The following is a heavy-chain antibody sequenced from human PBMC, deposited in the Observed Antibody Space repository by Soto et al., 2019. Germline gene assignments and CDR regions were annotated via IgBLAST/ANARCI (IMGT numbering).Heavy chain of an antibody. CDR3: ARDAYSHNRFDP. J-gene: IGHJ5*02. Sequence: QVQLVQSGAAVKKPGASVKVSCKASGYTFTSYYMHWVRQAPGQGLEWMGIINPSGGSTSYAQKFQGRVTMTRDTSTSTVYMELSSLISEDTAGYYCARDAYSHNRFDPRGQGTLVTVSS. CDR1: GYTFTSYY. D-gene: IGHD2-15*01. CDR2: INPSGGST. V-gene: IGHV1-46*01.